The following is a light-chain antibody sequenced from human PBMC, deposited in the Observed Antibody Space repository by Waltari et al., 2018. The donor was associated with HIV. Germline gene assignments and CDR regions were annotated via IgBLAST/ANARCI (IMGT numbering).Light chain of an antibody. Sequence: SELTQDPAVSVALGQTVKITCQGDSLRRYYASWYQQKPGKAPVIVIYSENHRPSRIPDRFSGSSSGNTASLTIPGSQAEDEAHYYCCSRGNNGNHLVFGGGTKLTVL. CDR2: SEN. CDR1: SLRRYY. V-gene: IGLV3-19*01. J-gene: IGLJ3*02. CDR3: CSRGNNGNHLV.